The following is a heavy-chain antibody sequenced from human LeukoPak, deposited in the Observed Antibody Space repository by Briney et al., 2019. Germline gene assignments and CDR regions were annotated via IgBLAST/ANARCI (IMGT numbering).Heavy chain of an antibody. D-gene: IGHD5-18*01. CDR3: ARGYSNGYSPDY. CDR1: GGSFSGYY. Sequence: SETLSLTCAVYGGSFSGYYWTWIRQPPGKGLEWIGEITHSGSANSNPSLKSRVTISIDTSKNQFSLKLSSVTAADAAVYYCARGYSNGYSPDYWGQGALVTVSS. CDR2: ITHSGSA. J-gene: IGHJ4*02. V-gene: IGHV4-34*01.